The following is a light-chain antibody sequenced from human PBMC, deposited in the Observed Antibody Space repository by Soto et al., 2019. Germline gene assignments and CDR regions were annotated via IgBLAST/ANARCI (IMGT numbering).Light chain of an antibody. V-gene: IGKV3-20*01. CDR3: QQYGSSPPT. CDR2: GAS. Sequence: EIVLTQSPGTLSLSPGERATLSCRARQSVNSNYLAWYQQKPGQAPRLLIYGASYRAAGSPDRFSGSGSGTDFSLTISGLEPEDFAVYYCQQYGSSPPTFGQGTKVDIK. CDR1: QSVNSNY. J-gene: IGKJ1*01.